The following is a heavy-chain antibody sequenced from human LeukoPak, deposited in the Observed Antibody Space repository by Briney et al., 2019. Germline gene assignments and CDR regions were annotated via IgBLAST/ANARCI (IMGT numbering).Heavy chain of an antibody. CDR2: INPNSGGT. V-gene: IGHV1-2*06. CDR3: ARGLNYYDSSGIDY. D-gene: IGHD3-22*01. CDR1: GYTFTGYY. Sequence: ASVKVSCTASGYTFTGYYMHWVRQAPGQGLEWMGRINPNSGGTNYAQKFQGRVTMTRDTSISTAYMELSRLRSDDTAVYYCARGLNYYDSSGIDYWGQGTLVTVSS. J-gene: IGHJ4*02.